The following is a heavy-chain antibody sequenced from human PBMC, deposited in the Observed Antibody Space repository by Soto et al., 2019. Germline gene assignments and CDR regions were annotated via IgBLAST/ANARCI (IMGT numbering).Heavy chain of an antibody. Sequence: GGSLRLSCAASGFTFSSYSMNWVRQAPGKGLEWVSSISSSSSYIYYADSVKGRFTISRDNAKNSLYLQMSSLRAEDTAVYYCARDLEHYYYYGMDVWGQGTTVTVSS. CDR2: ISSSSSYI. CDR3: ARDLEHYYYYGMDV. CDR1: GFTFSSYS. J-gene: IGHJ6*02. D-gene: IGHD2-21*01. V-gene: IGHV3-21*01.